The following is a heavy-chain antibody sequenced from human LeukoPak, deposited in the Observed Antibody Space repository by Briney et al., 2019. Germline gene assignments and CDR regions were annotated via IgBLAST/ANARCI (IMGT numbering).Heavy chain of an antibody. CDR1: GFTFSSYG. D-gene: IGHD4-23*01. Sequence: PGRSLRLSCAASGFTFSSYGMHWVRQVPGKGLEWVAVISYDGSNKYYADSVKGRFTISRDNSKNTLYLQMNSLRAEDTAVYYCASSYYGGNSGLGAFDIWGQGTMVTVSS. V-gene: IGHV3-30*03. CDR3: ASSYYGGNSGLGAFDI. CDR2: ISYDGSNK. J-gene: IGHJ3*02.